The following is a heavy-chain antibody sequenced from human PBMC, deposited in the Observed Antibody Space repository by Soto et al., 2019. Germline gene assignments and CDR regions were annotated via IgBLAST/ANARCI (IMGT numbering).Heavy chain of an antibody. Sequence: SQTLSLTCAISGDSVSSNSAAWNWIRQSTSRGLEWLGRTYYRSKWYHDYSVSVKSRITVNPDTSKNQVSLQLNSVTPEDTAVYYCARERWLAGNYYYGMDVWGQGTKVTVSS. CDR2: TYYRSKWYH. D-gene: IGHD6-19*01. J-gene: IGHJ6*02. V-gene: IGHV6-1*01. CDR1: GDSVSSNSAA. CDR3: ARERWLAGNYYYGMDV.